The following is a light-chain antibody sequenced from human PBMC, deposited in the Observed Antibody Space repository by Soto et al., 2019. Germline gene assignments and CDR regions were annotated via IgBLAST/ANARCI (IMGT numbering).Light chain of an antibody. V-gene: IGKV1-12*01. CDR1: QAISTW. Sequence: DIQMTQSPSSVSASVGDKVTITCRASQAISTWLAWYQLKPGKAPQLLIYGASSLQRGVPSRFSGSGSGTDFAHTISSLTPEDFATYYCQQVNTFPLGFGGGTKVEIK. CDR2: GAS. J-gene: IGKJ4*01. CDR3: QQVNTFPLG.